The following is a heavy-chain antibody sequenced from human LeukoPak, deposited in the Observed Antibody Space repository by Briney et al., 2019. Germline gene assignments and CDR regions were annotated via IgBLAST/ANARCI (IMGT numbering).Heavy chain of an antibody. CDR3: ARDGYSSSWEHFDY. J-gene: IGHJ4*02. Sequence: GGSLRLSCAASGFTFSSYSMTWVRQAPGKGLEWVSSISSSSSYIYYADSVKGRFTISGDNAKNSLYLQMNSLRAEDTAVYYCARDGYSSSWEHFDYWGQGTLVTVSS. CDR1: GFTFSSYS. D-gene: IGHD6-13*01. CDR2: ISSSSSYI. V-gene: IGHV3-21*01.